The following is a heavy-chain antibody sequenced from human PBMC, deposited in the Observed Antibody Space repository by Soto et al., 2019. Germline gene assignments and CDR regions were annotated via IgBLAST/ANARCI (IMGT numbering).Heavy chain of an antibody. D-gene: IGHD6-13*01. CDR3: ARSIAAAGPRGRFDY. CDR2: INPSGGST. Sequence: ASVKVSCKASGYTFTSYYMHWVRQAPGQGLEWMGIINPSGGSTNYAQKFQGRVTMTRDTSTSTVYMELSSLRSEDTAVYYCARSIAAAGPRGRFDYWGQGTLVTVSS. V-gene: IGHV1-46*03. CDR1: GYTFTSYY. J-gene: IGHJ4*02.